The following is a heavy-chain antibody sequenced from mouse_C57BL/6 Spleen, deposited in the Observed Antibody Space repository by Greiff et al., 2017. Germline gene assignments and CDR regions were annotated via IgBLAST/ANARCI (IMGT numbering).Heavy chain of an antibody. Sequence: VMLVESGAELVRPGASVKLSCKASGYTFTDYYINWVKQRPGQGLEWIARIYPGSGNTYYNEKFKGKATLTAEKSSSTAYMQLSSLTSEDSAVYFCARGDYGSRRGYFDDWGQGTTLTVSS. CDR2: IYPGSGNT. V-gene: IGHV1-76*01. D-gene: IGHD1-1*01. J-gene: IGHJ2*01. CDR3: ARGDYGSRRGYFDD. CDR1: GYTFTDYY.